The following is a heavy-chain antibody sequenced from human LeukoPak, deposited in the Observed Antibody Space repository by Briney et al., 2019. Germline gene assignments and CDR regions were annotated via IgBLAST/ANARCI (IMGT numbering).Heavy chain of an antibody. V-gene: IGHV6-1*01. CDR2: TYYRSKLYN. J-gene: IGHJ3*02. Sequence: SQTLSLTCAISGDSVSSNSAVWNWIRQSPSRGLEWLERTYYRSKLYNDYAVSVKSRITIKPDTSKNQFSLQLNSATPEDTAVYYCARLGLGGAFDIWGQGTMVTVSS. CDR3: ARLGLGGAFDI. D-gene: IGHD2-15*01. CDR1: GDSVSSNSAV.